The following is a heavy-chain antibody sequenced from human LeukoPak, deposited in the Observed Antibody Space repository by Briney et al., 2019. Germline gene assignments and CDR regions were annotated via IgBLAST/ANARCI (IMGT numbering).Heavy chain of an antibody. Sequence: SETLSLTCTVSGGXISSHFCSWMRQPPGKGLECIGNIYNRGTTNYNPSLNSRVTMSVDTSKNQLSLQLTSVTAADTAVYYCTKATQWLAFDYWGRGTLVTVSS. CDR1: GGXISSHF. CDR2: IYNRGTT. J-gene: IGHJ4*02. V-gene: IGHV4-59*11. D-gene: IGHD6-19*01. CDR3: TKATQWLAFDY.